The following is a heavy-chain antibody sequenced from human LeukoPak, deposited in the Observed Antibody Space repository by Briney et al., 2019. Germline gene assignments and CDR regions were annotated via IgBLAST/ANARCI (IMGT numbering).Heavy chain of an antibody. CDR1: GFTFDDYA. Sequence: SLRLSCAASGFTFDDYAMHWVRQGPGKGLEWVSGISYNSGSVGYADSVKGRFTISRDSARNSLYLQMNSLRAEDTALYYCAKPTKKISGWYFFDYWGQGTPVTVSS. J-gene: IGHJ4*02. CDR3: AKPTKKISGWYFFDY. D-gene: IGHD6-19*01. V-gene: IGHV3-9*01. CDR2: ISYNSGSV.